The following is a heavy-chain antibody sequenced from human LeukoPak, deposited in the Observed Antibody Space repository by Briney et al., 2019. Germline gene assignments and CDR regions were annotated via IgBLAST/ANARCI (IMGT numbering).Heavy chain of an antibody. D-gene: IGHD1-26*01. CDR2: IYHSGRD. CDR1: GGAISNSNW. J-gene: IGHJ4*02. V-gene: IGHV4-4*02. CDR3: ATTVGSSGNYMFDY. Sequence: NPSGTLSLTCAVSGGAISNSNWWSWVRQPPGKGLEWIGEIYHSGRDNYNPSLKSRVTISIDTSNNQFSLKLYSVTAADTAVYYCATTVGSSGNYMFDYWGQGTLVTVSS.